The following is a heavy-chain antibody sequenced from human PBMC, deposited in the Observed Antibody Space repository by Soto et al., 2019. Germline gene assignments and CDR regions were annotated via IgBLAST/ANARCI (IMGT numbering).Heavy chain of an antibody. V-gene: IGHV3-7*01. CDR1: GFTFSPYW. Sequence: GGSLRLSCAASGFTFSPYWMNWVRQAPGKGLEWVANINQDGSEKYYVDSVKGRFTISRDNAENSLYLQMNSLRAEDTAVYYCARTPYYYGSRSYPPDGFDIWGQGTMVTVSS. D-gene: IGHD3-10*01. CDR2: INQDGSEK. CDR3: ARTPYYYGSRSYPPDGFDI. J-gene: IGHJ3*02.